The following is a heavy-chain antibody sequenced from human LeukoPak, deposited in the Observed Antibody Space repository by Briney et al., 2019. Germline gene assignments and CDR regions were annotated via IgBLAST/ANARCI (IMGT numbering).Heavy chain of an antibody. CDR2: IYHSGST. Sequence: SETLSLTCTVSGGSISSSNYYWGWIRQPPGKGLEWIGSIYHSGSTYYNPSLKSRVTISVDTSKNQFSLKLSSVTAADTAVYYCARVGIVVFIHDYWGQGTLVTVSS. CDR3: ARVGIVVFIHDY. J-gene: IGHJ4*02. D-gene: IGHD3-22*01. CDR1: GGSISSSNYY. V-gene: IGHV4-39*07.